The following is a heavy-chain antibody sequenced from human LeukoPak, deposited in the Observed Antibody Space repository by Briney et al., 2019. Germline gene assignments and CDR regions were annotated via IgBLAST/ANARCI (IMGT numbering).Heavy chain of an antibody. CDR3: ARARSGSYPLGFFDY. CDR2: IYPGDSDT. D-gene: IGHD1-26*01. V-gene: IGHV5-51*01. Sequence: GESLKISCKGSGYSFTSYWIGWVRQMPGKGLEWMGIIYPGDSDTRYSPSFQGQVTISADKSISTAYLQWSSLKASDTAMYYCARARSGSYPLGFFDYWGQGTLVTVSS. CDR1: GYSFTSYW. J-gene: IGHJ4*02.